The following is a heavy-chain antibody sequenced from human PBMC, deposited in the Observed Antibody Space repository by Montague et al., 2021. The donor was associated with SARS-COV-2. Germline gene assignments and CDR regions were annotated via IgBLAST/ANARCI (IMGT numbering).Heavy chain of an antibody. CDR1: GFSLSTGGVG. D-gene: IGHD3-16*02. CDR3: AHQYYDYVWGSYRPGDFDY. V-gene: IGHV2-5*02. Sequence: PALVKPTQTLTLTCSFSGFSLSTGGVGVDWIRQSPGKGLEWLGVIFWDDEKRYNPTLKTRLTISKGTSQNQVVITLTDMGPADTATYFCAHQYYDYVWGSYRPGDFDYWGQGTLVTVSS. CDR2: IFWDDEK. J-gene: IGHJ4*02.